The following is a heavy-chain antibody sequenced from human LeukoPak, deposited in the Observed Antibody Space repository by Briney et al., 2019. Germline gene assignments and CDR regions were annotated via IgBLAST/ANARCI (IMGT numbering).Heavy chain of an antibody. Sequence: ASVKVSCKASGYTFTSYAMHWVRQAPGQRLEWMGWINAGNGNTKYSQKFQGRVTITRDTSASTAYMELSSLRSEDTAVYYCARAKEAYYYDSSGYQIDYWGQGTLVTVSS. CDR3: ARAKEAYYYDSSGYQIDY. J-gene: IGHJ4*02. V-gene: IGHV1-3*01. CDR1: GYTFTSYA. D-gene: IGHD3-22*01. CDR2: INAGNGNT.